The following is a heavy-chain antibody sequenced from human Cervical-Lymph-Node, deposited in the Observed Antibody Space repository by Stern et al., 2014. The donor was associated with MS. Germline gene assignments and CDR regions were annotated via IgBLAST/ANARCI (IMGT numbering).Heavy chain of an antibody. CDR3: ARDSQNSGPGSY. Sequence: VQLVESGGGVVQPGRSLRLSCAASGITFSGYAMHWVRQAPGKGLAWVAVISYDGTKKYYADAVKGRFAISRDYSRDRLSLQMNSLSAEDTALYYCARDSQNSGPGSYWVQGTLVTVAS. D-gene: IGHD6-19*01. CDR2: ISYDGTKK. V-gene: IGHV3-30*09. CDR1: GITFSGYA. J-gene: IGHJ4*02.